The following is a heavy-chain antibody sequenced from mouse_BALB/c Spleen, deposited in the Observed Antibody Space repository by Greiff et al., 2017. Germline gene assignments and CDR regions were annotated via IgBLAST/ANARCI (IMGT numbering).Heavy chain of an antibody. CDR2: ISSGSSTI. J-gene: IGHJ4*01. CDR3: ARRITTFAMDY. Sequence: EVKLMESGGGLVQPGGSRKLSCAASGFTFSSFGMHWVRQAPEKGLEWVAYISSGSSTIYYADTVKGRFTISRDNPKNTLFLQMTSLKSEDTAMYYCARRITTFAMDYWGQGTSVTVSS. V-gene: IGHV5-17*02. D-gene: IGHD1-1*01. CDR1: GFTFSSFG.